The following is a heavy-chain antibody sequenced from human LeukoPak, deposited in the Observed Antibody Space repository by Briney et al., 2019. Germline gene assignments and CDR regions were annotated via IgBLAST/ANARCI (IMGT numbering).Heavy chain of an antibody. Sequence: ASVKVSCKVSGYTLTELSMHWVRQAPGKGLEWMGGFDPEDGETIYAQKFQGRVTMTEVTSTDTAYMELSSLRSEDTAVYYCATALVGSGWYGLCFYWGQGTLVTVSS. V-gene: IGHV1-24*01. D-gene: IGHD6-19*01. CDR3: ATALVGSGWYGLCFY. J-gene: IGHJ4*02. CDR1: GYTLTELS. CDR2: FDPEDGET.